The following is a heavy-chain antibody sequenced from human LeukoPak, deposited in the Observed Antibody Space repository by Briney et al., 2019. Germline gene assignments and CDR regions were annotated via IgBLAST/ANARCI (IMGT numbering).Heavy chain of an antibody. V-gene: IGHV4-39*07. CDR3: ARARIETDAFDI. D-gene: IGHD2/OR15-2a*01. CDR1: GGSISSSSYY. CDR2: IYYSGST. J-gene: IGHJ3*02. Sequence: PSETLSLTCTVSGGSISSSSYYWGWIRQPPGKGLEWIGSIYYSGSTYYNPSLKSRVTISVDTSKNQFSLKLSSVTAADTAVYYCARARIETDAFDIWGQGTMVTVSS.